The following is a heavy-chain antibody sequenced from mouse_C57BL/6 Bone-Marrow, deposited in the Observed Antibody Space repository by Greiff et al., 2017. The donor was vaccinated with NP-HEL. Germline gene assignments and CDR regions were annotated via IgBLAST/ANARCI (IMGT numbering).Heavy chain of an antibody. Sequence: QVQLQQPGAELVKPGASVKVFRKASGYPFTSYWMHWVKQRPGQGPEWVGSIYPSDCVTYYNQKFKGKATLTVDKSSSTAYMQLSSLTSEDSAVYYCAIYSSPYWGQGTTLTVSA. J-gene: IGHJ2*01. CDR3: AIYSSPY. CDR1: GYPFTSYW. V-gene: IGHV1-74*01. D-gene: IGHD1-1*01. CDR2: IYPSDCVT.